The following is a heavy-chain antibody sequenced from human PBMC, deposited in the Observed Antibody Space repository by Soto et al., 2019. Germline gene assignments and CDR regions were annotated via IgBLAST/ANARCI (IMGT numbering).Heavy chain of an antibody. V-gene: IGHV4-34*01. CDR1: GGSFSGYY. J-gene: IGHJ6*03. Sequence: SETLSLTCAVYGGSFSGYYWSWIRQPPGKGLEWIGEINHSGSTTYNPSLKSRVTISVDKSKNQFSLKLSSVTAADTAVYYCARTVNALRVYYYYYMDVWGKGTTVTVSS. CDR3: ARTVNALRVYYYYYMDV. CDR2: INHSGST. D-gene: IGHD4-17*01.